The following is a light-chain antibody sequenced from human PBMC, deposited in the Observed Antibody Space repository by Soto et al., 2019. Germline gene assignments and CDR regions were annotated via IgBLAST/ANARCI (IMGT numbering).Light chain of an antibody. V-gene: IGKV3-11*01. CDR2: DAS. CDR1: HNVDIY. J-gene: IGKJ5*01. CDR3: QQRKYWPPLT. Sequence: EAVLTQSPATLSLSPGETATLSCRASHNVDIYLAWYQQKPGQAPRLLIYDASNRATGIPARFSGSGSGTDFTLTISSLEPEDFGVYYCQQRKYWPPLTFGQGTRLEIK.